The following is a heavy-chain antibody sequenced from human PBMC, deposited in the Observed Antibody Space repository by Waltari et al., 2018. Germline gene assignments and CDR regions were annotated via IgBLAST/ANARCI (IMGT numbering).Heavy chain of an antibody. J-gene: IGHJ3*02. CDR3: ANPYGSGPHAFDI. CDR1: GFTFSSYA. Sequence: EVQLVESGGGLVQPGGSLRLSCAASGFTFSSYAMRWVRQAPGKGLEWVSAISGSGGSTYYADSVKGRFTISRDNSKNTLYLQMNSLRAEDTAVYYCANPYGSGPHAFDIWGQGTMVTVSS. V-gene: IGHV3-23*04. D-gene: IGHD3-10*01. CDR2: ISGSGGST.